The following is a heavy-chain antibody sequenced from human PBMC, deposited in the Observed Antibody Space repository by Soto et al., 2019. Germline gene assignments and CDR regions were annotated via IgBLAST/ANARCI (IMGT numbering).Heavy chain of an antibody. J-gene: IGHJ4*02. Sequence: GGSLRLSCATSGCTFSNYAISWVRQAPGKGLECVSTITTSDSTYYADSVKGRFTISRDSSKNTVYLQMNSLRADDTAIYYCAFRNYIGYCSGVSCYHYFDFWGLGTLVTVSS. CDR2: ITTSDST. CDR1: GCTFSNYA. CDR3: AFRNYIGYCSGVSCYHYFDF. D-gene: IGHD2-15*01. V-gene: IGHV3-23*01.